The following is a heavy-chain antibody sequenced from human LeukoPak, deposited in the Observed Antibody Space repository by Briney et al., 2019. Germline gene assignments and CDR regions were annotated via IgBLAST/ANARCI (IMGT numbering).Heavy chain of an antibody. CDR3: AKGENYYGSGRDYFTY. V-gene: IGHV1-2*02. Sequence: GASVKVSCKASGYTFSDHYMHWVRQAPGQGLEWMGWINPKSGGTNYAREFQGRVTMTRDTSISIVYMELTRLRSDDTAMYYCAKGENYYGSGRDYFTYWGQGILVTVSS. J-gene: IGHJ4*02. D-gene: IGHD3-10*01. CDR1: GYTFSDHY. CDR2: INPKSGGT.